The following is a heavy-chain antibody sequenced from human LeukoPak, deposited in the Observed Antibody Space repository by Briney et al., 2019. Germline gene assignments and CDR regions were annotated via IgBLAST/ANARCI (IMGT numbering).Heavy chain of an antibody. Sequence: SETLSLTCTVSGGSISSSSYYWGWIRQPPGKGLEWIGSIYYSGGTYYNPSLKSRVTISVDTSKNQFSLKLSSVTAADTAVYYCARHVTVTSDFDYWGQGTLVTVSS. J-gene: IGHJ4*02. CDR3: ARHVTVTSDFDY. D-gene: IGHD4-17*01. CDR1: GGSISSSSYY. V-gene: IGHV4-39*01. CDR2: IYYSGGT.